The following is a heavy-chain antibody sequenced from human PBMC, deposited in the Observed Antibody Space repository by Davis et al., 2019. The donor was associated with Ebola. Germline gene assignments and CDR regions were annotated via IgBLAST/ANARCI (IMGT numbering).Heavy chain of an antibody. CDR3: ARGRVAVLVPAADNYHYYMDV. V-gene: IGHV4-34*01. J-gene: IGHJ6*03. CDR1: RAAVRSYY. CDR2: INHSGRT. D-gene: IGHD2-2*01. Sequence: MPSETLSLTCTVSRAAVRSYYWSWIRQPPEKGLEWIGEINHSGRTNYKPSLKSRVTISADTSKNQFSLKLSSVTAADTAMYYCARGRVAVLVPAADNYHYYMDVWGKGTTVTVSS.